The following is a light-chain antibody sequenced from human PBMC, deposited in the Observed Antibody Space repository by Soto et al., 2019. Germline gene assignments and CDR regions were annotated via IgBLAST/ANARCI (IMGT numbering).Light chain of an antibody. V-gene: IGLV2-14*03. CDR1: SSDVGGYNY. CDR2: DVS. Sequence: QSVLTQPASVSGSPGQSITISCTGTSSDVGGYNYVSWYQHHPGKAPKLIIYDVSNRPSGVSIRFSGSKSDNTASLTISGLQPEDESDYHCSSYTTSITRQIVFGTGTKITVL. J-gene: IGLJ1*01. CDR3: SSYTTSITRQIV.